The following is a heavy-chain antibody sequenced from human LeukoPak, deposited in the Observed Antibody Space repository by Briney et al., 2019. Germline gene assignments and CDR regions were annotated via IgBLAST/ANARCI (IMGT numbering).Heavy chain of an antibody. J-gene: IGHJ4*02. CDR1: GFTFSSYD. D-gene: IGHD3-3*01. CDR2: ISISSTYI. CDR3: ARVGNPYDFWSGYPWYFDY. V-gene: IGHV3-21*01. Sequence: GGSLRLSCAASGFTFSSYDMNWVRQAPGKGLEWVSSISISSTYIYYADSVEGRFTISRDNAKNSLYLQMNSLRAEDTAVYYCARVGNPYDFWSGYPWYFDYWGQGTLVTVSS.